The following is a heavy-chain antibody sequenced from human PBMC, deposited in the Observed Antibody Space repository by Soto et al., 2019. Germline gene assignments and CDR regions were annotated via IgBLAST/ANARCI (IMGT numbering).Heavy chain of an antibody. CDR3: ARDHPLGIAAAGQPNLDY. V-gene: IGHV1-18*01. J-gene: IGHJ4*02. Sequence: QAQLVQSGAEVKKPGASVKVSCKASGYTFTSYGISWVRQAPGQGLEWMGWISAYNGNTNYAQKLQGRVTMTTDTSTSTAYMELRSLRSDDTAVYYCARDHPLGIAAAGQPNLDYWGQGTLVTVSS. D-gene: IGHD6-13*01. CDR2: ISAYNGNT. CDR1: GYTFTSYG.